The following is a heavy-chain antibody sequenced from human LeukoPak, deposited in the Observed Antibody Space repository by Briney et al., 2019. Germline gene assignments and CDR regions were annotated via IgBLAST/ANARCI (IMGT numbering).Heavy chain of an antibody. CDR3: ARAPGIAVAGTLYYGMDV. Sequence: SETLSLTCTVSGGSISSYYWSWIRQPPGKGLEWIGYIYYSGSTNYSPSLKSRVTISVDTSKNQFSLKLSSVTAADTAVYYCARAPGIAVAGTLYYGMDVWGKGTTVTVSS. CDR2: IYYSGST. V-gene: IGHV4-59*01. J-gene: IGHJ6*04. D-gene: IGHD6-19*01. CDR1: GGSISSYY.